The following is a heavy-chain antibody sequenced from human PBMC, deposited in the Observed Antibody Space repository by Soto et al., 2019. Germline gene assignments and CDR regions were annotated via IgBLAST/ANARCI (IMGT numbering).Heavy chain of an antibody. Sequence: SETLSLTCTVSGGSISSYYWSWIRQPPGKGLEWIGYIYYSGSTNCNPSLKSRVTISVDTSKNQFSLKLSSVTAADTAVYYCARAPYSSSLVFDPWGQGTLVTVSS. D-gene: IGHD6-6*01. V-gene: IGHV4-59*01. CDR2: IYYSGST. CDR3: ARAPYSSSLVFDP. J-gene: IGHJ5*02. CDR1: GGSISSYY.